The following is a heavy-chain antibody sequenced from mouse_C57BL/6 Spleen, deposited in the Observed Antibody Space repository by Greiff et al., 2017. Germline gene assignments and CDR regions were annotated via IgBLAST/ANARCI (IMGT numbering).Heavy chain of an antibody. V-gene: IGHV1-64*01. CDR1: GYTFTSYW. J-gene: IGHJ1*03. CDR2: IHPNSGST. D-gene: IGHD1-1*01. CDR3: ARPYYYGSSYEGYFDV. Sequence: QVQLQQPGAELVKPGASVKLSCKASGYTFTSYWMHWVKQRPGQGLEWIGMIHPNSGSTNYNEKFKSKATLTVYKSSSTAYMQLSSLTSEDSAVYYCARPYYYGSSYEGYFDVWGTGTTVTVSS.